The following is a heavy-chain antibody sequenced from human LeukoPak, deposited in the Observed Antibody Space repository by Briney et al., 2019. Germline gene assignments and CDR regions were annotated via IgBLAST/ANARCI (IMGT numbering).Heavy chain of an antibody. V-gene: IGHV5-51*01. CDR2: IYPGDSDI. CDR3: ARARGYFDWLLSFYFDY. CDR1: GYTFTSYW. J-gene: IGHJ4*02. D-gene: IGHD3-9*01. Sequence: GESLKISCKGSGYTFTSYWIGWVRQMPGKGLEWMGIIYPGDSDIRYSPSFQGQVTISADKSIKTAYLQWSSLKASDTAMYYCARARGYFDWLLSFYFDYWGQGTLVTVSS.